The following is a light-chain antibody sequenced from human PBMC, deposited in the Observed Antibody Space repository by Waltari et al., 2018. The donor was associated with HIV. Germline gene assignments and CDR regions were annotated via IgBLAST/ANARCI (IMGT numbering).Light chain of an antibody. Sequence: SYVLTQAPSVSVAPGPTATISCGNIGRNSVQGYRQKPGRAPLLVVLDDVDRSSGIPARFSGARSGEMATLTIRGVEAGDEADYYCQVWDRSYKEAVFGGGT. J-gene: IGLJ2*01. V-gene: IGLV3-21*02. CDR2: DDV. CDR3: QVWDRSYKEAV. CDR1: NIGRNS.